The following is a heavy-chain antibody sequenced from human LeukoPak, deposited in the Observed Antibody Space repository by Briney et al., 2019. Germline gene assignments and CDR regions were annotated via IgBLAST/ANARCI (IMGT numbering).Heavy chain of an antibody. V-gene: IGHV3-33*01. J-gene: IGHJ4*02. CDR3: ARGGYYYGSGSPSTFDY. CDR1: GFTFSSYG. D-gene: IGHD3-10*01. CDR2: IWYDGSNK. Sequence: GGSLRLSCAASGFTFSSYGMHWVRQAPGKGLEWVAVIWYDGSNKYYADSVKGRFTISRDNSKNTLYLQMNSLRAEDTAVYYCARGGYYYGSGSPSTFDYWGQGTLVTVSS.